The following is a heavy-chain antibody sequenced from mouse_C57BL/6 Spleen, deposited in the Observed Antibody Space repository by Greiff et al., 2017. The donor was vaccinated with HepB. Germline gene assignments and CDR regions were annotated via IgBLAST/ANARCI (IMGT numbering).Heavy chain of an antibody. Sequence: EVQVVESGPGLVKPSQSLSLTCSVPGYSITSGYYWNWIRQFPGNKLEWMGYISYDGSNNYNPSLKNRISITRDTSKNQFFLKLNSVTTEDTATYYCARDGDYDAGAWFAYWGQGTLVTVSA. V-gene: IGHV3-6*01. CDR1: GYSITSGYY. CDR3: ARDGDYDAGAWFAY. D-gene: IGHD2-4*01. CDR2: ISYDGSN. J-gene: IGHJ3*01.